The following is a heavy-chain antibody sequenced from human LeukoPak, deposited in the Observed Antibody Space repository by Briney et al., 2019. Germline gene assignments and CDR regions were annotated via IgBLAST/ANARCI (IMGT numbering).Heavy chain of an antibody. D-gene: IGHD6-13*01. Sequence: ASVKVSCKTSGYIFTAYGINWVRQAPGQGLEWMGWISTYNGDTNYAQKLQGRVTMTTDTSTSTAYMELRSLRSDDTAVYYCARSPIAAAGEIYYYYYGMDVWGQGTTVTVSS. CDR1: GYIFTAYG. J-gene: IGHJ6*02. V-gene: IGHV1-18*01. CDR3: ARSPIAAAGEIYYYYYGMDV. CDR2: ISTYNGDT.